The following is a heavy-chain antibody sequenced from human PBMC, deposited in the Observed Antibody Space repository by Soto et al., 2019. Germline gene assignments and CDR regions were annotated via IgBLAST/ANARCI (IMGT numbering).Heavy chain of an antibody. V-gene: IGHV4-39*01. J-gene: IGHJ4*02. CDR3: ASLTSSGWLSASYFDY. D-gene: IGHD6-19*01. CDR1: GGSISSSSYY. CDR2: IYYSGST. Sequence: SETLSLTCTVSGGSISSSSYYWGWIRQPPGKGLEWIGSIYYSGSTYYNPSLKSRVTIAVDTSKNQFSLKLSSVTAADTAVYYCASLTSSGWLSASYFDYWGQGTLVTVSS.